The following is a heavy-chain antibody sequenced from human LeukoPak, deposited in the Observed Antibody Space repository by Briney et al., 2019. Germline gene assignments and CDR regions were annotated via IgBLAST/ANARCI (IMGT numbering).Heavy chain of an antibody. CDR2: ISDDGSSK. D-gene: IGHD3-16*01. CDR3: AKGGGRFHLPFDP. Sequence: GGSLRLSCAASGFTFRSYGMHWVRQAPGKGLEWVALISDDGSSKLYADSVKGRSTISRDNFRNTLYLQMNSLRLEDTAVYYCAKGGGRFHLPFDPWGQGTLVTVSS. V-gene: IGHV3-30*18. J-gene: IGHJ5*02. CDR1: GFTFRSYG.